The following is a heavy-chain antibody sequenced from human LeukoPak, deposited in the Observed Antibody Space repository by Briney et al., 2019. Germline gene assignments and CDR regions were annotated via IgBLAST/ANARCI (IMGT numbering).Heavy chain of an antibody. V-gene: IGHV3-21*01. CDR3: GRAFPPLRTSSAGDL. J-gene: IGHJ4*02. D-gene: IGHD3-16*01. CDR1: GFTFSSYA. CDR2: ISYLSSHV. Sequence: GGSLRLSCAAPGFTFSSYAVSWFRQAPGKGLEWVSSISYLSSHVYYGDSVKGRFSISRDNAKNSLYLQMNSLGAEDTAIYYCGRAFPPLRTSSAGDLWGQGILVTVSS.